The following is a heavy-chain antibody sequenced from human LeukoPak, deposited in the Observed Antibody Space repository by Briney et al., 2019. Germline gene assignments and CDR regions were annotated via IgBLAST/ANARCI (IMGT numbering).Heavy chain of an antibody. V-gene: IGHV1-2*06. J-gene: IGHJ4*02. Sequence: ASVKVSCTASGYTFTGYYMHWVRQAPGQGLEWMGRINPNSGGTNYAQKFQGRVTMTRDTSISTAYMELGRLRSDDTAVYYCARGNDGLLNYWGQGTLVTVSS. CDR3: ARGNDGLLNY. D-gene: IGHD1-1*01. CDR2: INPNSGGT. CDR1: GYTFTGYY.